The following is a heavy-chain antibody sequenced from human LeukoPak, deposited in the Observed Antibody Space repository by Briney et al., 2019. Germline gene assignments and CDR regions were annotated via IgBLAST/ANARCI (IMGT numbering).Heavy chain of an antibody. D-gene: IGHD1-26*01. Sequence: PGGSLRLSCAVSGFTFSSYSIKWVRQAPGKGLEWVSYISYSGSTIYYADSVKGRFTISRYNGKNSLYLQMNSLRAEDTAVYYCASARNSGYWGQGTLVTVSS. J-gene: IGHJ4*02. CDR2: ISYSGSTI. CDR3: ASARNSGY. V-gene: IGHV3-48*01. CDR1: GFTFSSYS.